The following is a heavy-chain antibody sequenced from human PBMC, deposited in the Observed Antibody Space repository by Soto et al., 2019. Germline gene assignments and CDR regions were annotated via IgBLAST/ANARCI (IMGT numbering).Heavy chain of an antibody. V-gene: IGHV3-7*01. CDR2: IKQDGSEK. J-gene: IGHJ3*02. Sequence: EVQLVESGGGLVQPGDSLRLSCAASGFTFSTYWMNWVRQPPGKGLEWVANIKQDGSEKYYVDSVKGRFTISRDNAKNSVYLQMNTLGAEDTAVYYCARVKTFTNGLDIWGQGTMVTVSS. D-gene: IGHD2-8*01. CDR3: ARVKTFTNGLDI. CDR1: GFTFSTYW.